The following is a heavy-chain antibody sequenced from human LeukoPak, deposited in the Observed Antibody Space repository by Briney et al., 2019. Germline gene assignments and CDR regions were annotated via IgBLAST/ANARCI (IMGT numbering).Heavy chain of an antibody. J-gene: IGHJ4*02. Sequence: PGGSLSLSCAASAFTCSNYGMHWVRQAPGKELKWVAFVHYDETTKFYADSVKGRFTISRDNSKTTLYLQMNSLRAEDTAVYYCAKDVPTAYFDYWGQGTLVTVSS. D-gene: IGHD2-2*01. CDR3: AKDVPTAYFDY. CDR1: AFTCSNYG. CDR2: VHYDETTK. V-gene: IGHV3-30*02.